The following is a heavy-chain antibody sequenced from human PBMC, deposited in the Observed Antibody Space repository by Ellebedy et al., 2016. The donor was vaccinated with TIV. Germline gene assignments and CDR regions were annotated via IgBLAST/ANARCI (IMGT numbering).Heavy chain of an antibody. CDR3: TRDLGSGYYYGSGSYYHHPYYFDY. CDR1: GFTFGDYA. V-gene: IGHV3-49*03. CDR2: IRSKAYGGTT. Sequence: PGGSLRLSCTVSGFTFGDYAMSWFRQAPGKGLEWVGFIRSKAYGGTTEYAASVKGRFTISRDDSKSIAYLQMNSLKTEDTAVYYCTRDLGSGYYYGSGSYYHHPYYFDYWGQGTLVTVSS. D-gene: IGHD3-10*01. J-gene: IGHJ4*02.